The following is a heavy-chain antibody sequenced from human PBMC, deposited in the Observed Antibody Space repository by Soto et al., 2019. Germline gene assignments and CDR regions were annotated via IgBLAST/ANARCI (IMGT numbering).Heavy chain of an antibody. CDR2: AYHNGLT. D-gene: IGHD2-15*01. V-gene: IGHV4-4*02. Sequence: QVQLQESGPGLVKPSGTLSLTCAVSGDSVTTNYWWSWVRQAPGKGLEWIGEAYHNGLTNYNPSLKSRVTMSVDTSKNQFSLKWTSVTAADTAIYYCARDAAVPGESDRFDYWGQGTLVTVSS. CDR1: GDSVTTNYW. CDR3: ARDAAVPGESDRFDY. J-gene: IGHJ4*02.